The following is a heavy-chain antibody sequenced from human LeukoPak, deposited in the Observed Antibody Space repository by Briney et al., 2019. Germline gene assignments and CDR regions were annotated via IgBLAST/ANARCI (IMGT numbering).Heavy chain of an antibody. V-gene: IGHV1-18*01. D-gene: IGHD4-11*01. J-gene: IGHJ5*02. CDR1: GYTFLNYG. Sequence: ASVKVSCKPSGYTFLNYGLSWLRPAPAQGREWMEWMSAYKGKTNYAQKLQGRVTMSTDTSTSTAYMERRSLRSDDTAVSYCARDRTTEREQNGFDPWGQGTLLTVSS. CDR3: ARDRTTEREQNGFDP. CDR2: MSAYKGKT.